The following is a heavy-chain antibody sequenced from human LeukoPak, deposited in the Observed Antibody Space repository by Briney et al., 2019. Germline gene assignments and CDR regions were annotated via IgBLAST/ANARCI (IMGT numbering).Heavy chain of an antibody. V-gene: IGHV3-30*18. CDR3: AKDLDGYSYGTIDAFDI. CDR1: GFTFSSYG. CDR2: ISYDGSNK. J-gene: IGHJ3*02. Sequence: EGSLRLSCAASGFTFSSYGMHWVRQAPGKGLEWVAVISYDGSNKYYADSVKGRFTISRDNSKNTLYLQMNSLRAEDTAVYYCAKDLDGYSYGTIDAFDIWGQGTMVTVSS. D-gene: IGHD5-18*01.